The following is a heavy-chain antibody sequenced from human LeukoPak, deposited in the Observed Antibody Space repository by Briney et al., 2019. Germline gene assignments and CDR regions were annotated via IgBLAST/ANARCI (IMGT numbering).Heavy chain of an antibody. V-gene: IGHV3-30*04. CDR1: GFTFSSYA. CDR3: ARVGTRYCSSTSCPDY. D-gene: IGHD2-2*01. Sequence: PGGSLRLSCAASGFTFSSYAMHWVRQAPGKGLEWVAVISYDGSNKYYADSVKGRFTISRDNSKNTLYLQMNSLRAEDTAVYYCARVGTRYCSSTSCPDYWGQGTLVTVSS. CDR2: ISYDGSNK. J-gene: IGHJ4*02.